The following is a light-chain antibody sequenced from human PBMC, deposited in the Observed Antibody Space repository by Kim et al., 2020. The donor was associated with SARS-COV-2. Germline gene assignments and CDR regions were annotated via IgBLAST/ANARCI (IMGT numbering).Light chain of an antibody. CDR1: RSNIGNNI. CDR3: GAWDDSLNGPV. J-gene: IGLJ2*01. Sequence: GQSVSISCSGSRSNIGNNIVNWYQQLPGTAPKLLVYSDNQRPSGVPDRFSGSKSGTSASLAISGLQSDDEADYFCGAWDDSLNGPVFGGGTQLTVL. V-gene: IGLV1-44*01. CDR2: SDN.